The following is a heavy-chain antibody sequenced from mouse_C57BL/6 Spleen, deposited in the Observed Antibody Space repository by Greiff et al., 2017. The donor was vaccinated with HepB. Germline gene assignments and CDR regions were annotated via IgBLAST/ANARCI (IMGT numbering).Heavy chain of an antibody. CDR2: IDPSDSYT. CDR3: ARCLTTVVERGYPFDY. V-gene: IGHV1-50*01. CDR1: GYTFTSYW. Sequence: QVQLQQPGAELVKPGASVKLSCKASGYTFTSYWMQWVKKRPGQGLEWIGEIDPSDSYTNYNQQFKGKATLTVDTSSSTAYMQLSSLASQDSAVSYCARCLTTVVERGYPFDYCGQGTSVTVSS. D-gene: IGHD1-1*01. J-gene: IGHJ4*01.